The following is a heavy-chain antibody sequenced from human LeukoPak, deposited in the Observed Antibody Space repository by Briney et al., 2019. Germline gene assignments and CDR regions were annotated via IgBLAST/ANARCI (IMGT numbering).Heavy chain of an antibody. V-gene: IGHV3-49*03. Sequence: GGSLRLSCAASGFSFNNAWMSWFRQAPGKGLEWVGFIRSKAYGGTTEYAASVKGRFTISRDDSKSIAYLQMNSLKTEDTAVYYCTRDLTGEWELLGDFDYWGQGTLVTVSS. D-gene: IGHD1-26*01. J-gene: IGHJ4*02. CDR3: TRDLTGEWELLGDFDY. CDR2: IRSKAYGGTT. CDR1: GFSFNNAW.